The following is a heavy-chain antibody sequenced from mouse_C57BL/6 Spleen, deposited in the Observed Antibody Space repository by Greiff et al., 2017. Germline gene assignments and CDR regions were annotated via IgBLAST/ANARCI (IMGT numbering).Heavy chain of an antibody. D-gene: IGHD2-3*01. CDR2: IYWDDDN. CDR3: ARRGDYDGYYNAMDY. V-gene: IGHV8-12*01. CDR1: GFSLSTSGMG. Sequence: QVTLKVSGPGILQSSQTLSLTCSFSGFSLSTSGMGVSWIRQPSGKGLEWLAHIYWDDDNRYNPSLKSRLTISKDTSRNQVFLKITRVDTADTATYDCARRGDYDGYYNAMDYWGQGTSVTVSS. J-gene: IGHJ4*01.